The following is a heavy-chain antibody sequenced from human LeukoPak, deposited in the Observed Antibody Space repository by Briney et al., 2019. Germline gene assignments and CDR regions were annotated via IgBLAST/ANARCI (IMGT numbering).Heavy chain of an antibody. CDR3: VRDRGELPHSHFDY. CDR2: INPSGGST. J-gene: IGHJ4*02. CDR1: GHTFTSYY. Sequence: ASVKVSCKASGHTFTSYYMHWVRQAPGQGLEWMGIINPSGGSTSYAQKFQGRVTMTRDMSTSTVYMELSSLRSEDTAVYYCVRDRGELPHSHFDYWGQGSLVTASS. D-gene: IGHD3-16*01. V-gene: IGHV1-46*01.